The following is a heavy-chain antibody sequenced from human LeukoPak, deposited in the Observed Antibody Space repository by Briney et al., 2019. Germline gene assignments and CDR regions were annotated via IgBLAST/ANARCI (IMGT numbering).Heavy chain of an antibody. CDR3: ARSGHCSGGSCSTYFFEY. J-gene: IGHJ4*02. CDR2: IWSDGNTE. V-gene: IGHV3-33*08. CDR1: GFTFSSYW. D-gene: IGHD2-15*01. Sequence: QPGGSLRLSCAASGFTFSSYWMTWVRRAPGKGLEWVAFIWSDGNTEYYGDSVKGRFTTSRDNSKNTLYLQMNSLRAEDTALYYCARSGHCSGGSCSTYFFEYWGQGTLVAVSS.